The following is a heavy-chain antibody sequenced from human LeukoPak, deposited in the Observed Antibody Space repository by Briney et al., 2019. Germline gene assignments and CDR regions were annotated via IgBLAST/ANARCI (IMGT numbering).Heavy chain of an antibody. V-gene: IGHV3-23*01. D-gene: IGHD3-3*01. CDR1: GFTFDDYA. J-gene: IGHJ5*02. Sequence: GGSLRLSCAASGFTFDDYAMHWVRQAPGKGLEWVSAISGSGGSTYYADSVKGRFTISRDNSKNTLYLQMNSLRAEDTAVYYCAKDRGTIFGVVITELDPWGQGTLVTVSS. CDR2: ISGSGGST. CDR3: AKDRGTIFGVVITELDP.